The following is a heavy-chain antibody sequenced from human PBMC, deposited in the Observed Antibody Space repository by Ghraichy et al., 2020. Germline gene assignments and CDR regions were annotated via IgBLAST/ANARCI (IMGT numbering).Heavy chain of an antibody. CDR2: IRNKANSYTT. V-gene: IGHV3-72*01. J-gene: IGHJ4*02. Sequence: GGSLRLSCAASGITLSDHYMDWVRQAPGKGLEWVGRIRNKANSYTTEYAASVKGRFTISRDDSENSLYLQMNSLKTEDTAVYYCARRSRSSDYFDYWGQGTLVTVSS. CDR1: GITLSDHY. D-gene: IGHD1-26*01. CDR3: ARRSRSSDYFDY.